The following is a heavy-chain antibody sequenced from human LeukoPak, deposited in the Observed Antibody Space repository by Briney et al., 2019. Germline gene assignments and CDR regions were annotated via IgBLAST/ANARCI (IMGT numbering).Heavy chain of an antibody. D-gene: IGHD6-6*01. Sequence: ASVKVSCKASGGTFSSYAISWVRQAPGQGLEWMGIINPSGGSTSYAQKFQGRVTMTRDTSTSTVYMELSSLRSEDTAVYYCAKREYSSSGLFDYWGQGTLVTVSS. J-gene: IGHJ4*02. V-gene: IGHV1-46*01. CDR1: GGTFSSYA. CDR2: INPSGGST. CDR3: AKREYSSSGLFDY.